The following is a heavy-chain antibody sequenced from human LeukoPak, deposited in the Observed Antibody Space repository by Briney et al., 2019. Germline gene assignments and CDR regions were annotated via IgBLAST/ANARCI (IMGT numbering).Heavy chain of an antibody. J-gene: IGHJ4*02. CDR1: GFTFSDSY. V-gene: IGHV3-11*04. D-gene: IGHD3-22*01. CDR3: ARDGITMIVNPRPPIDY. Sequence: GGSLRLSCATPGFTFSDSYMSWIRQAPGKGVELVSYISACDNIICCADSVKGRFTISRDNAKNSLYMQMNSLRAEDTAVYYCARDGITMIVNPRPPIDYWGQGTLVTVSS. CDR2: ISACDNII.